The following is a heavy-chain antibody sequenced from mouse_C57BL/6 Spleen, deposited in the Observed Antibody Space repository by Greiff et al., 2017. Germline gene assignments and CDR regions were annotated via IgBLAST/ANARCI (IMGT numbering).Heavy chain of an antibody. D-gene: IGHD3-2*02. J-gene: IGHJ4*01. Sequence: VQLQQSGPELVKPGASVKIPCKASGYTFTDYNMDWVKQSHGKSLEWIGDINPNNGGTIYNQKFKGKATLTVDKSSSTAYMELRSLTSEDTAVYYCARMDSSGYYSMDYWGQGTSVTVSS. CDR1: GYTFTDYN. V-gene: IGHV1-18*01. CDR2: INPNNGGT. CDR3: ARMDSSGYYSMDY.